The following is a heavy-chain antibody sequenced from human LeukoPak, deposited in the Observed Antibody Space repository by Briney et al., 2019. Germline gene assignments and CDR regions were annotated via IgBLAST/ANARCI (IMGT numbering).Heavy chain of an antibody. CDR2: IYYTGST. V-gene: IGHV4-61*01. Sequence: SETLSLTCSVSGDSVSRDTFYWSWLRQPPGKGLEWIAYIYYTGSTKYSPSLKSRVTISIDTSKNQFSLKVNSVTAADTAVYYCARTGYCTGGSCYGGYFDPWGQGTLVSVSS. D-gene: IGHD2-15*01. CDR1: GDSVSRDTFY. CDR3: ARTGYCTGGSCYGGYFDP. J-gene: IGHJ5*02.